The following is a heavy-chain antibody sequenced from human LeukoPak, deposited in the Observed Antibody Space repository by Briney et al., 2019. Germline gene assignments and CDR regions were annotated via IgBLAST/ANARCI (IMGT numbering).Heavy chain of an antibody. CDR1: GFTFSSYA. CDR3: ATTSFISRCLDY. Sequence: GGSLRLSCAASGFTFSSYAMSWVRQAPGKGLEGVSAISGSGGSTYYADSVKGRFTISRDNSKNTLYMQMTSISAEATAVYYCATTSFISRCLDYWGQGTLVTVSS. CDR2: ISGSGGST. V-gene: IGHV3-23*01. J-gene: IGHJ4*02. D-gene: IGHD2-15*01.